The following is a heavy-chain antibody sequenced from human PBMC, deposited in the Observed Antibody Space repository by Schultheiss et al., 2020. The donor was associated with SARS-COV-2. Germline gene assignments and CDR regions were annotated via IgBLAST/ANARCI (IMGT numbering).Heavy chain of an antibody. Sequence: GGSLRLSCAASGFTFSSYGMHWVRQAPGKGLEWVAVIWYDGSNKYYADSVKGRFTISRDNSKNTLYLQMNSLRAEDTAVYYCAKDLTAVVVAANWFDPWGQGTLVTVSS. V-gene: IGHV3-33*06. CDR1: GFTFSSYG. CDR2: IWYDGSNK. J-gene: IGHJ5*02. D-gene: IGHD2-15*01. CDR3: AKDLTAVVVAANWFDP.